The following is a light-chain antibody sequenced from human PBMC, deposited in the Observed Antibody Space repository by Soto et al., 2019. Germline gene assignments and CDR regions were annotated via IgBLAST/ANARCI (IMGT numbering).Light chain of an antibody. Sequence: EIVLTHSPVTLSLSPGERATLSCGASQTVSSGYLAWYQQRPGLAPRLLIYDASSRATGIPDRFSGSGSGTDFTLTISRLEPEDFAVYYCQQYGSSPITFGQGTRLEI. V-gene: IGKV3D-20*01. J-gene: IGKJ5*01. CDR1: QTVSSGY. CDR3: QQYGSSPIT. CDR2: DAS.